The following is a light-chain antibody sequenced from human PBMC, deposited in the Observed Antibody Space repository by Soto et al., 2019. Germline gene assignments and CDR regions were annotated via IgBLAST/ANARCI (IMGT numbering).Light chain of an antibody. CDR1: QSVSSSY. Sequence: EIVLTQSPGTLSLSPGERATLSCRASQSVSSSYLAWYQQKPGQAPRLLIYGASRRATGIPDRFSGSGSGTDFTLTISRPEPEDLAVYYCQQYGSSPPVTFGPGTKVDIK. CDR3: QQYGSSPPVT. CDR2: GAS. V-gene: IGKV3-20*01. J-gene: IGKJ3*01.